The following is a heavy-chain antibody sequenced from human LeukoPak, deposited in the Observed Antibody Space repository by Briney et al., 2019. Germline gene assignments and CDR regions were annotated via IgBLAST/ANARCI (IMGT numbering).Heavy chain of an antibody. Sequence: SETLSLTCAVYGGSFSGYYWSWIRQPPGKGLEWIGYFYYSGSTNYDPSLKSRVTTSVDTSKNQFSLKLSSVTAADTAVYYCARIPLIAAGKNWFDPWGQGTLVTVSS. J-gene: IGHJ5*02. CDR1: GGSFSGYY. CDR3: ARIPLIAAGKNWFDP. V-gene: IGHV4-59*01. D-gene: IGHD6-13*01. CDR2: FYYSGST.